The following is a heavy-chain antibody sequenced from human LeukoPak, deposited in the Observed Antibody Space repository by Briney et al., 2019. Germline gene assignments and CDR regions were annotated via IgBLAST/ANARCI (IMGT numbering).Heavy chain of an antibody. V-gene: IGHV3-30-3*01. CDR2: ISYDGSNK. J-gene: IGHJ4*02. CDR1: GFTFSSYA. CDR3: ARALSLRHSSGWRLLDY. Sequence: GRSLRLSCAASGFTFSSYAMHWVRQAPGKGLEWVAVISYDGSNKYYADSVKGRFTISRDNSKNTLYLQMNSLRAEDTAVYYCARALSLRHSSGWRLLDYWGQGTLVTVSS. D-gene: IGHD6-19*01.